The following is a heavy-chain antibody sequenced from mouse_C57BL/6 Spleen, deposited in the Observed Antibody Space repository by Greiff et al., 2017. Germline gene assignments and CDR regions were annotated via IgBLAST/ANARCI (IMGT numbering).Heavy chain of an antibody. D-gene: IGHD3-2*02. Sequence: EVQLQQSGPELVKPGASVKISCKASGYTFTDYYMNWVKQSHGKSLEWIGDINPNNGGTSYNQKFKSKATLTVDKPSSTAYMQRSSLTSEDSAVYYCARDSSGYVRFAYWGQGTLVTVSA. V-gene: IGHV1-26*01. CDR2: INPNNGGT. J-gene: IGHJ3*01. CDR3: ARDSSGYVRFAY. CDR1: GYTFTDYY.